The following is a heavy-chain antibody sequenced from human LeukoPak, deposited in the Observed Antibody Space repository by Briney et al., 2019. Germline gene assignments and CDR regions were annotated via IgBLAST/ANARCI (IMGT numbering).Heavy chain of an antibody. V-gene: IGHV3-NL1*01. CDR3: ASPSPTVDAFDI. CDR1: ALTFNSCG. CDR2: IYSGGST. J-gene: IGHJ3*02. Sequence: PGGSLRLSCAASALTFNSCGMHWVRQAPGKGLEWVSVIYSGGSTYYADSVKGRFTISRDNSKNTLYLQMNSLRAEDTAVYYCASPSPTVDAFDIWGQGTMVTVSS.